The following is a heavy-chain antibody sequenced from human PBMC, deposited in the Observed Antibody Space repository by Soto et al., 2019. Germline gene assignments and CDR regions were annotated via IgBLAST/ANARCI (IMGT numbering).Heavy chain of an antibody. Sequence: SETLSLTCTVSGGSISSGGYYWSWIRQHPGKGLEWIGYIYYSGSTYYNPSLKSRVTISVDTSKSQFSLKLSSVTAADTAVYYCARVGTVYAISGYYYYYYMDVWGKGTTVTVSS. CDR3: ARVGTVYAISGYYYYYYMDV. CDR1: GGSISSGGYY. D-gene: IGHD2-8*01. J-gene: IGHJ6*03. V-gene: IGHV4-31*03. CDR2: IYYSGST.